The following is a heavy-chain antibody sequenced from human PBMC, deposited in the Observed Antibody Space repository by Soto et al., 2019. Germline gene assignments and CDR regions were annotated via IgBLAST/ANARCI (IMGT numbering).Heavy chain of an antibody. CDR1: GGSISSSSYY. J-gene: IGHJ3*02. D-gene: IGHD3-9*01. Sequence: SDTLSLTCTVSGGSISSSSYYWGWIRQPPGKGLEWIGSIYYSGSTYYNPSLKSRVTISVDTSKNQFSLKLSSVTAADTAVYYCARGQVTSTDDAFDIWGQGTMVTVSS. CDR3: ARGQVTSTDDAFDI. V-gene: IGHV4-39*07. CDR2: IYYSGST.